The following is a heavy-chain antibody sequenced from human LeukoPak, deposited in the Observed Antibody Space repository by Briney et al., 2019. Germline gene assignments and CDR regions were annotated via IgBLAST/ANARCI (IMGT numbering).Heavy chain of an antibody. CDR3: VGWAEGVLFGDD. CDR1: GLTFSTYW. Sequence: GGSLRLSCAASGLTFSTYWMGWVRQAPGKGLEWVAHIKQDGSEKYYVDSVKGRVTISRDNARDSLYLQMNSLRVEDTALYYFVGWAEGVLFGDDGGKGTRVT. J-gene: IGHJ4*02. D-gene: IGHD2-21*02. V-gene: IGHV3-7*01. CDR2: IKQDGSEK.